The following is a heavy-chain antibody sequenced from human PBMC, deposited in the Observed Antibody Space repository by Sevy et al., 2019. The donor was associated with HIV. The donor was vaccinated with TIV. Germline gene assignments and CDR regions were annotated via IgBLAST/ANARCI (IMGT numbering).Heavy chain of an antibody. CDR2: ISYEGTNK. CDR1: GFTFSSYA. Sequence: GGSLRLSCAASGFTFSSYAMHWVRQAPGKGLEWVAVISYEGTNKYYANSVKGRFTISRDNSKKILYVQMNSLRGEDTAVYYCARDQHDYAGNVRTGWFDPWGQGTLVTVSS. J-gene: IGHJ5*02. V-gene: IGHV3-30-3*01. D-gene: IGHD4-17*01. CDR3: ARDQHDYAGNVRTGWFDP.